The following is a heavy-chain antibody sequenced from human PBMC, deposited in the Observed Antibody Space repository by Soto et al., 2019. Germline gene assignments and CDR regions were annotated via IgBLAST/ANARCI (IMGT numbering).Heavy chain of an antibody. CDR3: AKKLHYGSGTYYFYFDY. D-gene: IGHD3-10*01. V-gene: IGHV3-23*01. CDR2: MTYSGDSI. CDR1: GFTFSHYA. J-gene: IGHJ4*02. Sequence: EVQLLESGGGLVQPGGSLRLSCAASGFTFSHYAMTWVRQAPGKGLEWVSTMTYSGDSIYYADSVKGRLTISRDNSKNTLYLQMNSLRAEDTAVYYCAKKLHYGSGTYYFYFDYWGQGTLVTVSS.